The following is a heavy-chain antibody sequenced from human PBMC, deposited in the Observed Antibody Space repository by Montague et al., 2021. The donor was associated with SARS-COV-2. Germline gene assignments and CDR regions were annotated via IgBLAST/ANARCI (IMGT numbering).Heavy chain of an antibody. CDR2: ISYDGSNK. J-gene: IGHJ6*02. V-gene: IGHV3-30-3*01. CDR3: VRVIGGYYGMDV. Sequence: SLRLSCAASGFTFSSYAMHWVRQAPGKGLEWVAVISYDGSNKYYADSVKGRFTISRDNSKNTLYLQMNSLRAEDTAVYYCVRVIGGYYGMDVWGQGTTVTVSS. D-gene: IGHD1-26*01. CDR1: GFTFSSYA.